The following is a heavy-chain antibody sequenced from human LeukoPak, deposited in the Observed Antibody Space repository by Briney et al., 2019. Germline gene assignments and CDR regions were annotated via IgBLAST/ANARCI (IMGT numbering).Heavy chain of an antibody. CDR3: AKARGYSYGSIDY. CDR2: ISWNSGSI. D-gene: IGHD5-18*01. CDR1: GFTFDDYA. V-gene: IGHV3-9*01. Sequence: PGGSLRLSCAASGFTFDDYAMHWVRQAPGKGLEWVSGISWNSGSIGYADSVKGRFTISRDNAKNSLYLQMNNLRAEDTALYYCAKARGYSYGSIDYWGQGTLVTVSS. J-gene: IGHJ4*02.